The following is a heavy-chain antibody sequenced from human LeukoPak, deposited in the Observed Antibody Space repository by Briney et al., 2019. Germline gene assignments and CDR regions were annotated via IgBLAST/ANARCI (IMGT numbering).Heavy chain of an antibody. Sequence: SETLSLTCTVSGGYISRYYWSWIRQHAGKGLEWIGRIYTSGSTYYNHSLKSRVTLSVDTSKNQFSLKLSSVTAADTAVYYCARGYGYYNFDYWGQGTLVTVSS. CDR2: IYTSGST. J-gene: IGHJ4*02. V-gene: IGHV4-4*07. D-gene: IGHD3-22*01. CDR3: ARGYGYYNFDY. CDR1: GGYISRYY.